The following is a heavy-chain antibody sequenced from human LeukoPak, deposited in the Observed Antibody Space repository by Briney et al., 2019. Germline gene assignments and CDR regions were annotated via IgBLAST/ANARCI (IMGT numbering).Heavy chain of an antibody. D-gene: IGHD3-22*01. V-gene: IGHV1-2*02. CDR3: ARNTAVVVITPDY. CDR1: GYTFTGYY. Sequence: ASVKVSCKASGYTFTGYYMHWARQAPGQGLEWMGWINPNSGGTNYAQNFQDRVTMTRDTSISTAYMELSRLRSDDTAVYYCARNTAVVVITPDYWGQGTLVTVSS. CDR2: INPNSGGT. J-gene: IGHJ4*02.